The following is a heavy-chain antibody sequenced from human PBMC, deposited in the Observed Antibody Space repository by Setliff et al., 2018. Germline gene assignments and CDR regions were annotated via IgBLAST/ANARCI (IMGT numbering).Heavy chain of an antibody. V-gene: IGHV4-34*01. D-gene: IGHD2-15*01. Sequence: SETLSLTCAVYGGSFSTYYWIWIRQPPGKGLEWIGEINHSGSTNYNPSLKSRVTISVDTSKNQFSLKLSSVTAADTAGYYCASERESKDHYWGQGTPVTVSS. J-gene: IGHJ4*02. CDR3: ASERESKDHY. CDR2: INHSGST. CDR1: GGSFSTYY.